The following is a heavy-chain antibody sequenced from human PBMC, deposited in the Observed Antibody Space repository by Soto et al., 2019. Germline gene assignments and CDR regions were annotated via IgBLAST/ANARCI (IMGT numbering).Heavy chain of an antibody. CDR3: ARDVGLDCDDYFDY. D-gene: IGHD2-21*02. CDR1: GSTFTSYG. J-gene: IGHJ4*02. CDR2: IRGDGGQT. Sequence: GGSLRLFCTASGSTFTSYGMGWVRQAPGKGLQWVSTIRGDGGQTHYTDSVKGRFSISRDNSKNTVYLQMDAPRLRGTALSVCARDVGLDCDDYFDYWGQGSEVDVSS. V-gene: IGHV3-23*01.